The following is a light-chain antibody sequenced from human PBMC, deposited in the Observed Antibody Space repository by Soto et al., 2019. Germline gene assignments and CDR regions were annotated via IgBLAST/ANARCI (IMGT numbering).Light chain of an antibody. Sequence: EIVLTQSPGTLSLSPGERATLACRASQSVSSRYLAWYQQNPGQAPRLLIYGASSKATGITDRFSGSGSGTNFTLTISRLEPEDFAVYYCQQYGSSRTFGPGTKVELK. CDR3: QQYGSSRT. CDR2: GAS. V-gene: IGKV3-20*01. CDR1: QSVSSRY. J-gene: IGKJ1*01.